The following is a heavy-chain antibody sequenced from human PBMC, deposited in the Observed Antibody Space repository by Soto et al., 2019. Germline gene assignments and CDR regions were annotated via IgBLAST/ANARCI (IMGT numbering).Heavy chain of an antibody. D-gene: IGHD3-16*01. CDR2: ISGSGAGT. J-gene: IGHJ6*02. CDR1: GFTVSSYA. Sequence: GGSLRLSCAASGFTVSSYAMTWVRQPPGKGLEWVSAISGSGAGTYYTDSVKGRSTISRDNSKNTLYLQMNSLRAEDTAVYYCAKGVTISLRGGWGSPASYYYYGLDVWGQGTTVTVSS. V-gene: IGHV3-23*01. CDR3: AKGVTISLRGGWGSPASYYYYGLDV.